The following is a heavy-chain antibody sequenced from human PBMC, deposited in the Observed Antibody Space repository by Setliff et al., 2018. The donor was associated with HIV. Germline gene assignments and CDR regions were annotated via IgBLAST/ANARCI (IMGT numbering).Heavy chain of an antibody. D-gene: IGHD1-26*01. V-gene: IGHV4-59*12. CDR3: ARLTSTTNSYDF. CDR2: IYYSGTT. CDR1: GGAISSSY. J-gene: IGHJ4*02. Sequence: KPSETLSLTCFVSGGAISSSYWTWIRQSAGKGLEWLGYIYYSGTTSYNPSLQSRLTLSLDTSKSHFSLKLTSATAADTAVYFCARLTSTTNSYDFWGQGMLVTVSS.